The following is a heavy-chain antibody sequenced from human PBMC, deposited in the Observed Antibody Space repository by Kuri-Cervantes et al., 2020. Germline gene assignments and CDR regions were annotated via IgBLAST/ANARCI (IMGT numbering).Heavy chain of an antibody. Sequence: ETLSLTCAASGFTFRTYGMHWVRQAPGKGLEWVSVIYSGGSTYYADSVKGRFTISRDNSKNTLYLQMNSLRAEDTAVYYCASTPPRYFDWLHEPYDYWGQGTLVTVSS. J-gene: IGHJ4*02. D-gene: IGHD3-9*01. CDR3: ASTPPRYFDWLHEPYDY. CDR1: GFTFRTYG. V-gene: IGHV3-NL1*01. CDR2: IYSGGST.